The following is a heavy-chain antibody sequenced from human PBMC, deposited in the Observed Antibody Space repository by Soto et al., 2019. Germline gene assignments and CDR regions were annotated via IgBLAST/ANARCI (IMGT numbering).Heavy chain of an antibody. J-gene: IGHJ4*02. CDR1: GFTFNAYA. CDR3: ARVASDYINSVDH. D-gene: IGHD4-4*01. V-gene: IGHV3-23*01. CDR2: IGGSGGNR. Sequence: EVQLLESGGGLVQPGGSLRLSCAASGFTFNAYAMTWVRQAPGKGLEWVSAIGGSGGNRYYAASVRGRFTISRDNSKDTGDLQMNSLRVEDTAVYYCARVASDYINSVDHWGQGILVSVAS.